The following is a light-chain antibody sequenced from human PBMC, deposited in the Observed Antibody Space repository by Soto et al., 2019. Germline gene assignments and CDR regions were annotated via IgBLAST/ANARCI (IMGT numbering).Light chain of an antibody. CDR1: SSNIGAGYD. Sequence: QSVLTQPPSVSGAPGQRVTISCTGTSSNIGAGYDVNWYQHLPGAAPKLLIYTNGKRPSGVPDRFSGSKSGTSASLAITGLQAEDEADYYCQSYDSGLSGSVFGGGTKVTVL. V-gene: IGLV1-40*01. CDR3: QSYDSGLSGSV. J-gene: IGLJ3*02. CDR2: TNG.